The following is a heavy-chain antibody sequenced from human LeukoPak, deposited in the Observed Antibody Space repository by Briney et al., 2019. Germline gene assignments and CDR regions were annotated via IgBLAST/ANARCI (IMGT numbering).Heavy chain of an antibody. V-gene: IGHV1-69*05. CDR1: GGTFSSYA. J-gene: IGHJ5*02. CDR3: ARDGCVMLEWCNWFDP. D-gene: IGHD3-3*01. CDR2: IIPIFGTA. Sequence: SVKVSCKASGGTFSSYAISWVRQAPGQGLEWMGRIIPIFGTANYAQKFQGRVTITTDESTSTAYMELSSLRSEDTAVYYCARDGCVMLEWCNWFDPWGQGTLVTVAS.